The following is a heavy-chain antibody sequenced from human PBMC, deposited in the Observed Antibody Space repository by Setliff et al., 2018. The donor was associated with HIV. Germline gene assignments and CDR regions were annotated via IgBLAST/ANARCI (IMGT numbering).Heavy chain of an antibody. V-gene: IGHV4-34*01. Sequence: SETLSLTCAAYGGSLSGYYWSWIRQTPGKGLEWIGEVHYSGRTAYNPALQSRVAISVDMYRNQFFLRLTSVTAADTSVYYCARHRAQRGSGTYYDDWFDPWGQVTLVTVSS. CDR3: ARHRAQRGSGTYYDDWFDP. CDR1: GGSLSGYY. D-gene: IGHD3-10*01. J-gene: IGHJ5*02. CDR2: VHYSGRT.